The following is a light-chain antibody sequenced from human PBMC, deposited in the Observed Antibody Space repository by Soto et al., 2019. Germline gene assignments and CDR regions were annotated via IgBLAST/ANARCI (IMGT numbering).Light chain of an antibody. CDR2: DAS. V-gene: IGKV3-11*01. Sequence: DIVLTQSPDTLSLSPGERATLSCRASQSVSSYLAWYQQKPGQAPRLLIYDASNRATGIPARFSGSGSGTDFTLTISILEPEDVAVYYCQQRSNWPPITFGQGTRLEIK. CDR3: QQRSNWPPIT. J-gene: IGKJ5*01. CDR1: QSVSSY.